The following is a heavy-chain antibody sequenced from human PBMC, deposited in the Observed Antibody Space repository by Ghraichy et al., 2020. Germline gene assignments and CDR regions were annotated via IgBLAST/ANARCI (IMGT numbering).Heavy chain of an antibody. CDR2: VYTSENT. CDR1: GGSIGTYY. J-gene: IGHJ5*02. Sequence: SQTLSLTCTVSGGSIGTYYWSWIRQPAGKGLEWIGHVYTSENTNYNPSLNSRVSISVDTSKNQFSLKLRSVTAADTALYYCATLSDGYNPIPWGQGILVTVSS. V-gene: IGHV4-4*07. D-gene: IGHD5-24*01. CDR3: ATLSDGYNPIP.